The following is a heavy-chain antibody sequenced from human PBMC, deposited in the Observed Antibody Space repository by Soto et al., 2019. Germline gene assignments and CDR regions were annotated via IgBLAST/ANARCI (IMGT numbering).Heavy chain of an antibody. CDR1: GDSISNGAYY. Sequence: PSETLSLTCTVSGDSISNGAYYWGWIRQHPGKGPEWIGYIYYSGSAYYNPSLKSRITISLDTSKNQFSLNLSSVTAADTAVYYCARASRTFRFDSWGQGTLVTVSS. CDR3: ARASRTFRFDS. V-gene: IGHV4-31*03. D-gene: IGHD3-16*01. J-gene: IGHJ5*01. CDR2: IYYSGSA.